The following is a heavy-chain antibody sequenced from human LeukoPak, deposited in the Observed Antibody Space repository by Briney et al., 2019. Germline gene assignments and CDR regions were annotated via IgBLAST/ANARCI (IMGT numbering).Heavy chain of an antibody. CDR2: IKEDGGER. Sequence: GGSLRLSCAASGFTFTTYTMTWVRQAPGKGLEWVASIKEDGGERNYVDSVEGRFAISRDNSKNTLYLQMNSLRAEDTAVYYCARAGGCSSTSCHRGWFDPWGQGTLVTVSS. D-gene: IGHD2-2*01. V-gene: IGHV3-7*01. CDR1: GFTFTTYT. CDR3: ARAGGCSSTSCHRGWFDP. J-gene: IGHJ5*02.